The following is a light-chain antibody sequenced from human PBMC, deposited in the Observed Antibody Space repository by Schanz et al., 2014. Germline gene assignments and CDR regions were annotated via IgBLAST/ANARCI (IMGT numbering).Light chain of an antibody. CDR2: DVS. V-gene: IGLV2-8*01. CDR3: ASWDDSLYARV. Sequence: QSALTQPPSASGSPGQSVTISCTGTSSDVGGYNYVSWYQQHPGKAPKLLIFDVSNRPSGVSSRFSGSKSGTSASLAISGLQSEDEADYYCASWDDSLYARVFGGGTKVTVL. CDR1: SSDVGGYNY. J-gene: IGLJ3*02.